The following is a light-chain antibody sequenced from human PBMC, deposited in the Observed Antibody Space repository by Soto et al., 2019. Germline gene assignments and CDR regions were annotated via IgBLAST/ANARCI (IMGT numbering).Light chain of an antibody. CDR1: QGISSY. Sequence: DIQLTQSPSSLSASVGDRVTITCRVSQGISSYLNWYRQKPGKAPKLLVYDASTLQSGVASRFSGSGSGTEFTLIISGLQPDDSATYYCQQYTNTNNPWMFGQGTKVDIK. J-gene: IGKJ1*01. CDR3: QQYTNTNNPWM. V-gene: IGKV1-9*01. CDR2: DAS.